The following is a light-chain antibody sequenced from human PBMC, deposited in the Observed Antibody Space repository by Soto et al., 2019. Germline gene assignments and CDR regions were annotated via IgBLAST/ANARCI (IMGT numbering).Light chain of an antibody. V-gene: IGKV1-27*01. J-gene: IGKJ1*01. CDR1: QDITDY. CDR2: AAS. Sequence: IRVSPSPSSLSASEGARVAISCGASQDITDYLAWYQQKAGQVPKLLIYAASTLQSGVPSRFTGSGSGTDFTLTISGLQPEDFAIYCWQNYNSDPWAFGQGTKWIS. CDR3: QNYNSDPWA.